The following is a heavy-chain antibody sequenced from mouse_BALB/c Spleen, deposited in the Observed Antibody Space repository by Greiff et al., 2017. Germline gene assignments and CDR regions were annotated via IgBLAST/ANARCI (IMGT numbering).Heavy chain of an antibody. CDR2: IDPANGNT. V-gene: IGHV14-3*02. CDR1: GFNIKDTY. CDR3: DRWNWLAY. Sequence: EVQLQQSGAELVKPGASVKLSCTASGFNIKDTYMHWVKQRPEQGLEWIGRIDPANGNTKYDPKFQGKATITADTSSNTAYLQLSSLTSEDTAVYYCDRWNWLAYWGQGTLVTVSA. J-gene: IGHJ3*01.